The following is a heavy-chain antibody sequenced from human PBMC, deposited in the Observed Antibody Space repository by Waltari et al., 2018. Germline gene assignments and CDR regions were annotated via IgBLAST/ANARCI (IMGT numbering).Heavy chain of an antibody. CDR1: GYTFTHHY. CDR3: TRGTGTSWFDT. J-gene: IGHJ5*02. D-gene: IGHD1-1*01. CDR2: SNTNSGDT. V-gene: IGHV1-2*02. Sequence: QVQLVQSGAEVQEPGTSLKVSCQSSGYTFTHHYIHWVRQAPGQGLEWMAWSNTNSGDTKSSQKFQGRVTLTRDTSINTAFMQLTGLTSDDTALYYCTRGTGTSWFDTWGQGTLIIVAS.